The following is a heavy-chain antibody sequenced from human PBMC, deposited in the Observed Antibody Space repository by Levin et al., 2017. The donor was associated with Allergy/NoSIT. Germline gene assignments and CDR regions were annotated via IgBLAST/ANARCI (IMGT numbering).Heavy chain of an antibody. CDR3: ARHDHYYYYMDV. CDR2: IYYSGST. V-gene: IGHV4-39*01. CDR1: GGFISSSSYY. J-gene: IGHJ6*03. Sequence: SETLSLTCTVSGGFISSSSYYWGWIRQPPGKGLEWIGSIYYSGSTYYNPSLKSRVTISVDTSKNQFSLKLSSVTAADTAVYYCARHDHYYYYMDVWGKGTTVTVSS.